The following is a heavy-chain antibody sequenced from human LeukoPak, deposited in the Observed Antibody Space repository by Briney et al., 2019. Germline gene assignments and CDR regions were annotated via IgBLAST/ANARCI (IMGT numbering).Heavy chain of an antibody. CDR1: GFIVSSNY. D-gene: IGHD2-8*01. CDR3: ARAVKPPLVGIVLYPYYFDS. CDR2: IYSGGNT. V-gene: IGHV3-53*01. Sequence: GGSLRLSCAAFGFIVSSNYMTWVRQAPGKGLEWVSGIYSGGNTYYADSVKGRFPISRDNSKNTLYLQMNSLRAEDTAVYYCARAVKPPLVGIVLYPYYFDSWGQGTLVTVSS. J-gene: IGHJ4*02.